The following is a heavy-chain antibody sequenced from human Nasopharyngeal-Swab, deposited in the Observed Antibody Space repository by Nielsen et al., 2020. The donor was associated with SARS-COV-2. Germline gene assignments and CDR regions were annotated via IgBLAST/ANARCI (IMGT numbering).Heavy chain of an antibody. Sequence: ASVKVSCEASGYTFTSYAMHWVRQAPGQRLEWMGWINAGNGNTKYSQKFQGRVTITRDTSASTAYIELRSLRSDDTAVYYCARDTGSGWSDWYFDLWGRGTLVTVSS. V-gene: IGHV1-3*01. CDR3: ARDTGSGWSDWYFDL. CDR1: GYTFTSYA. D-gene: IGHD6-19*01. CDR2: INAGNGNT. J-gene: IGHJ2*01.